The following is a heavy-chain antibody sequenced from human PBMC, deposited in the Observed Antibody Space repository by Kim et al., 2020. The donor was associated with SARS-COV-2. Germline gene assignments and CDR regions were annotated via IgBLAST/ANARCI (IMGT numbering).Heavy chain of an antibody. V-gene: IGHV3-11*01. D-gene: IGHD3-3*01. CDR3: ARGLLRFLEWRNANDC. J-gene: IGHJ4*02. Sequence: DSVEGRFTVSRDNAKNALYLQMNSLRVEDTAVYYCARGLLRFLEWRNANDCWGQGTLVTVSS.